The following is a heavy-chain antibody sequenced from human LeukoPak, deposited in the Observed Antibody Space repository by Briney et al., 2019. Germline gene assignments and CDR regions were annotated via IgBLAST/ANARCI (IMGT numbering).Heavy chain of an antibody. CDR1: GFTFSNYW. CDR3: ARSCK. CDR2: IKKDGSQI. Sequence: GGSLRLSCAASGFTFSNYWMTWVRQAPGKGLEWVASIKKDGSQIYYVDSVRGRFTISRDNAKNSLFLQMNSLRAEDTAVYYCARSCKWGQGTLVTVSS. D-gene: IGHD2/OR15-2a*01. J-gene: IGHJ4*02. V-gene: IGHV3-7*01.